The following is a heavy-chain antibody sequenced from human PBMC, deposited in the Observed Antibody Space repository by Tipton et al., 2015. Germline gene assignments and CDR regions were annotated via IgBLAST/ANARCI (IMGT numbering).Heavy chain of an antibody. Sequence: TLSLTCSVSGDSISSSNWWSWVRQPPGKGLEWIGEIHHGGSTNYNPSLKSRVTMSVDTSQNQFSLKLTSVTAADTAIYYCARPNPNSGSYLWDYWGHGTLVTVSS. D-gene: IGHD1-26*01. CDR3: ARPNPNSGSYLWDY. CDR2: IHHGGST. J-gene: IGHJ4*01. V-gene: IGHV4-4*02. CDR1: GDSISSSNW.